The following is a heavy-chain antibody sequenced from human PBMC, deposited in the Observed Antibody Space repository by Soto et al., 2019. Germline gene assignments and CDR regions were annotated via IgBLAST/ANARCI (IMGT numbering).Heavy chain of an antibody. CDR2: MSHDGYYK. CDR3: ARGGEGVRGLTVWTWYQDYGMDV. D-gene: IGHD3-10*01. V-gene: IGHV3-30*03. Sequence: QVQMVESGGGVVQPGRSLRLSCSASGFSFRTYGVHWVRQAPGKGLEWVAVMSHDGYYKYYGDSVRGRFSISRDTSKTTVNLEMNSLRRDDSAVYFCARGGEGVRGLTVWTWYQDYGMDVWGPGTTVTVSS. CDR1: GFSFRTYG. J-gene: IGHJ6*02.